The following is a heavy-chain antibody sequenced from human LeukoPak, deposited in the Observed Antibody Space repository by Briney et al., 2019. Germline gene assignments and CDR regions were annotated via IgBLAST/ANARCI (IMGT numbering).Heavy chain of an antibody. Sequence: ASVKVSCKASGYTFNTYGISWVRQAPGQGLEWMGWICPYIGNTNYAQKLQGRVTMTTDTSTSTAYMELRSLRSDDTAVYYCARPMTDYCDRSGYCGLYGLWGQGTLVTVSS. J-gene: IGHJ4*02. CDR3: ARPMTDYCDRSGYCGLYGL. CDR2: ICPYIGNT. CDR1: GYTFNTYG. V-gene: IGHV1-18*01. D-gene: IGHD3-22*01.